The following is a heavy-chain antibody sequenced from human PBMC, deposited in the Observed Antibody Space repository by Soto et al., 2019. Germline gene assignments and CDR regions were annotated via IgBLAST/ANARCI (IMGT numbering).Heavy chain of an antibody. J-gene: IGHJ4*02. CDR2: IYHSGST. CDR3: AREDYGGYYFDS. V-gene: IGHV4-31*03. Sequence: SETLSLTCTVSGGSISSGGYYWSWIRQHPGKGLEWIGYIYHSGSTYYNPSLKSRLTISVDTSRNQFSLKLTSVTAADTAAYYCAREDYGGYYFDSWGQGTLATVSS. D-gene: IGHD4-17*01. CDR1: GGSISSGGYY.